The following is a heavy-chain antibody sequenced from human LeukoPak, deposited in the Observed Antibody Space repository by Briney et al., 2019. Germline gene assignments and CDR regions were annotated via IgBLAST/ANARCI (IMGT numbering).Heavy chain of an antibody. J-gene: IGHJ4*02. V-gene: IGHV3-74*01. CDR1: GITFGNNW. Sequence: GGSLRLSCAASGITFGNNWMHWVRQGPGKGLVWISRINSDGGGAIYADSVKGRFTVSRDNAKNTLYLQMNSLRSEDTAVYYCARRSVGDYGSGSYFDYWGQGTLVTVSS. CDR3: ARRSVGDYGSGSYFDY. CDR2: INSDGGGA. D-gene: IGHD3-10*01.